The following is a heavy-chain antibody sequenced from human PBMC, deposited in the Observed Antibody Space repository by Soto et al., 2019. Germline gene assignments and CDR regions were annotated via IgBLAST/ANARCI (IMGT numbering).Heavy chain of an antibody. V-gene: IGHV1-46*01. CDR1: AYTFTSYY. Sequence: ASVKVSCKASAYTFTSYYMHWVRQAPGQGLEWMGVINPNGGSTSYSQNFQGRVTITRDTSTSTVYMELSSLRSEDTAVYYCAKEGGLSGSYYISSSYYFDYWGQG. D-gene: IGHD1-26*01. J-gene: IGHJ4*02. CDR3: AKEGGLSGSYYISSSYYFDY. CDR2: INPNGGST.